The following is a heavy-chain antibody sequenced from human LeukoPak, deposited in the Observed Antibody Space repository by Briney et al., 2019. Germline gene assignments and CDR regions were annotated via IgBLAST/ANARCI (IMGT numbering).Heavy chain of an antibody. CDR1: GGTFGSFT. CDR3: TKRVASTI. J-gene: IGHJ4*02. V-gene: IGHV1-69*02. Sequence: SVKVSCKASGGTFGSFTVQWVRQAPGQGLEWMGRIIPMLNIVNYAQKFQDRIIITPDKSSNIVYLELSSLRSQDTAIYYCTKRVASTIWGQGTLVAVSS. CDR2: IIPMLNIV. D-gene: IGHD1-26*01.